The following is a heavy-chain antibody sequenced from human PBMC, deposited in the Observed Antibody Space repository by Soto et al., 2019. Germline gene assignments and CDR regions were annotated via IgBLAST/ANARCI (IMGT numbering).Heavy chain of an antibody. CDR3: AKDAIMVSSSFNYFDF. D-gene: IGHD6-13*01. V-gene: IGHV3-13*01. CDR1: GFTFSNFD. Sequence: PGGSLRLSCAASGFTFSNFDMHWVRRPTGKGLEWVSVIGHAGDTYYAGSVKGRFTISRDNSKNTLYLQMNSLSAEDTAIYYCAKDAIMVSSSFNYFDFWGQGALVTVSS. J-gene: IGHJ4*02. CDR2: IGHAGDT.